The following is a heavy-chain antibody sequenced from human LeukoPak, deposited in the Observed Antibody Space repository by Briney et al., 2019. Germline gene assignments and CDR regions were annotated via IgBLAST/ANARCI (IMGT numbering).Heavy chain of an antibody. D-gene: IGHD3-10*01. CDR2: INHSGST. Sequence: SETLSLTCAVYGGSFSGYYWSWIRQPPGKGLEWIGEINHSGSTNYNPSLKSRVTISVDTSKNQFSLKLSSVTAADTAVYYCARQELLWFGELSPFGPWGQGTLVTVSS. CDR3: ARQELLWFGELSPFGP. CDR1: GGSFSGYY. V-gene: IGHV4-34*01. J-gene: IGHJ5*02.